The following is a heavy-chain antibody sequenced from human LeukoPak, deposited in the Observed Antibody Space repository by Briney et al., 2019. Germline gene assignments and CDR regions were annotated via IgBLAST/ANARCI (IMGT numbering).Heavy chain of an antibody. Sequence: SETLSLTCTVSCGSISNYYWSWIRQPPRQGLEWIGYIYYSGSTNYNPSLKSRVTISVDTSKNQFSLKLSSVTAADTAVYYCARVDPDSSSTLEVFDYWGQGTLVTVSS. CDR2: IYYSGST. D-gene: IGHD6-6*01. J-gene: IGHJ4*02. CDR1: CGSISNYY. CDR3: ARVDPDSSSTLEVFDY. V-gene: IGHV4-59*01.